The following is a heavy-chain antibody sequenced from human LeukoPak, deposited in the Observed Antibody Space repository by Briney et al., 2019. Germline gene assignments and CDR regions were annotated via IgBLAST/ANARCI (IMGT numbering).Heavy chain of an antibody. CDR2: ISSSSSTI. J-gene: IGHJ6*02. D-gene: IGHD3-10*01. CDR3: ARDSRHYYAHDV. Sequence: PGGSLRLSCAASGFTFSSYSTNWVRQAPGKGLEWVSYISSSSSTIYYADSVKGRFTISRDNAKNSLYLQMNSLRAEDTAVYYCARDSRHYYAHDVWGQGTTVTVSS. V-gene: IGHV3-48*01. CDR1: GFTFSSYS.